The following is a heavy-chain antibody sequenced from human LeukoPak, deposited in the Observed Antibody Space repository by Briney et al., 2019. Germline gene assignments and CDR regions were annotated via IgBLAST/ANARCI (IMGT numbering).Heavy chain of an antibody. D-gene: IGHD2-8*01. CDR1: GGSIRSSSYY. V-gene: IGHV4-39*01. J-gene: IGHJ4*02. CDR3: ARSHMVDAVAPWDY. CDR2: IYYSGST. Sequence: SETLSLTCTVSGGSIRSSSYYWGWIRQPPGMGLEWIGSIYYSGSTYYNPSLKSRVTISVDTSKNQFSLKLSSVTAADTAVYYCARSHMVDAVAPWDYWGQGTLVTISS.